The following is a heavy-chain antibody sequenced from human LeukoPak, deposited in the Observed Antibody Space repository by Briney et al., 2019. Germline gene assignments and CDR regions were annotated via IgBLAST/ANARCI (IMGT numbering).Heavy chain of an antibody. J-gene: IGHJ5*02. Sequence: SETLSLTCAVSGYSISSGYYWGWIRQPPGKGLEWIGSIYHSGSTYYNPSLKSRVTISVDPSKNQFSLKLSSVTAADTAVYYRARGRQQLAPWGQGTLVTVSS. CDR3: ARGRQQLAP. CDR2: IYHSGST. V-gene: IGHV4-38-2*01. CDR1: GYSISSGYY. D-gene: IGHD6-13*01.